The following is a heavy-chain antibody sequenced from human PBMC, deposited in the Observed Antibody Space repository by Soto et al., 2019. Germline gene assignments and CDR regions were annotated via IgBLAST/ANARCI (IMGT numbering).Heavy chain of an antibody. CDR1: GGSFRGYY. D-gene: IGHD3-22*01. Sequence: TMSLTCAVYGGSFRGYYWSWILKPTEKGLEWIGEINHSGSTNYNPSLKSRVTISVDTSKNQFSLKLSSVTAADTAVYYCARGRSFYYDSSGAPFFDYWGQGPMVTVSS. CDR3: ARGRSFYYDSSGAPFFDY. J-gene: IGHJ4*02. CDR2: INHSGST. V-gene: IGHV4-34*01.